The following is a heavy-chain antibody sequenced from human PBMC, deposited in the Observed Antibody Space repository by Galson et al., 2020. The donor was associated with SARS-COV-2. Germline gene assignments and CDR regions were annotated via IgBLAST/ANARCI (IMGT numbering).Heavy chain of an antibody. V-gene: IGHV5-51*01. Sequence: GESLKISCKGSGYRFTTYWIAWVRQLPGKGLEWMGIIYPGDSDTRYSPSFQGQVTISADRSITTAYLQWRSLKASDTAMYYCARRRGFGESPNWFDPWGQGTLVTVSS. J-gene: IGHJ5*02. CDR2: IYPGDSDT. CDR1: GYRFTTYW. CDR3: ARRRGFGESPNWFDP. D-gene: IGHD3-10*01.